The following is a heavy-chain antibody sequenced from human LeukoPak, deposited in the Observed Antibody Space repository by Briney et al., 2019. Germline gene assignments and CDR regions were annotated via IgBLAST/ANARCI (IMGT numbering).Heavy chain of an antibody. Sequence: ASVKVSCKASGYTFSGYYIHWVRQAPGQGLEWMGWISAYNGNTNYAQKLQGRVTMTTDTSTSTAYMELRSLRSDDTAVYYCARDAGGLRAGMDVWGQGTTVTVSS. V-gene: IGHV1-18*04. J-gene: IGHJ6*02. D-gene: IGHD2-8*02. CDR3: ARDAGGLRAGMDV. CDR1: GYTFSGYY. CDR2: ISAYNGNT.